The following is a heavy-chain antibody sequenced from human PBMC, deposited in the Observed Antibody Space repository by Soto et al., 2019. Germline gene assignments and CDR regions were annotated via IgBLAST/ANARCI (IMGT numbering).Heavy chain of an antibody. D-gene: IGHD5-12*01. CDR2: MNPNSGNT. Sequence: ASVKVSCKASGYTFTSYDINWVRQASGQGLKWMGWMNPNSGNTGYAQKFQGRVTMTRNTSISTAYMELSSLRSEDTAVYYCARGVDIVATILYYYYMDVWGKGTTVTVSS. V-gene: IGHV1-8*01. CDR3: ARGVDIVATILYYYYMDV. CDR1: GYTFTSYD. J-gene: IGHJ6*03.